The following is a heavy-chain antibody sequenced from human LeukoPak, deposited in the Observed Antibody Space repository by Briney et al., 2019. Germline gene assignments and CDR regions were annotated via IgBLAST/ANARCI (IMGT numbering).Heavy chain of an antibody. Sequence: PGGSLRLSCAASGFTFSSYGMSWVRRAPGKGLEWVSGISGSGGSTYYADSVKGRFTISRDNSKNTLCLQMNSLRAEDTAVYYCARDTPVAVAVFDYWGQGTLVTVSP. J-gene: IGHJ4*02. V-gene: IGHV3-23*01. CDR2: ISGSGGST. D-gene: IGHD6-19*01. CDR1: GFTFSSYG. CDR3: ARDTPVAVAVFDY.